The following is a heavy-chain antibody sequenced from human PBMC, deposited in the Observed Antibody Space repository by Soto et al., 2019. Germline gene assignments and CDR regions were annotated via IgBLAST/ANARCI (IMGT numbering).Heavy chain of an antibody. D-gene: IGHD3-3*01. J-gene: IGHJ3*02. CDR2: ISSSSSTI. CDR1: GFTFSSYS. CDR3: ARDPNFGVVFDAFDI. V-gene: IGHV3-48*02. Sequence: SGGSLRLSCAASGFTFSSYSMNWVRQAPGKGLEWVSYISSSSSTIYYADSVKGRFTISRDNAKNSLYLQMNSLRDEDTAVYYCARDPNFGVVFDAFDIWGQGTMVTVSS.